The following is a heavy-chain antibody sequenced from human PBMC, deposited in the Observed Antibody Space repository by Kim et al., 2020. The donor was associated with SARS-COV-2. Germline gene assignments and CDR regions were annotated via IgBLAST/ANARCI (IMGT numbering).Heavy chain of an antibody. Sequence: GGSLRLSCAASGFTFSSYSMNWVRQAPGKGLEWVSSISSSSSYIYYADSVKGRFTISRDNAKNSLYLQMNSLRAEDTAVYYCARDPSPPVYSYGYTYYYYGMDVWGQGTTVTVSS. D-gene: IGHD5-18*01. J-gene: IGHJ6*02. CDR2: ISSSSSYI. CDR1: GFTFSSYS. V-gene: IGHV3-21*01. CDR3: ARDPSPPVYSYGYTYYYYGMDV.